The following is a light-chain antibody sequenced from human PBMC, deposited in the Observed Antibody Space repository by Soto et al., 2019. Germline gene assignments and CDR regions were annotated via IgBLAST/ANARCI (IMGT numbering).Light chain of an antibody. CDR3: QQYGKGS. J-gene: IGKJ3*01. CDR2: GAS. CDR1: QSVSSSY. V-gene: IGKV3-20*01. Sequence: EIVLTQSPGTLSLSPGERATLSCRASQSVSSSYLAWYQQKPGQAPRLLIYGASSRATGIPDRFSGSGSGTDFTLTISRLEPEDCAVYYCQQYGKGSLGPGTKMDMK.